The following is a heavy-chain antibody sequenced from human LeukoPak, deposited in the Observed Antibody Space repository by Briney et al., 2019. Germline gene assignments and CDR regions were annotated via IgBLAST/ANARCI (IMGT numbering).Heavy chain of an antibody. CDR3: ASGGATSIDY. CDR1: GGSISGGGNY. J-gene: IGHJ4*02. V-gene: IGHV4-31*03. Sequence: PSETLSLTCTVSGGSISGGGNYWSWIRQLPGRGLEWIGYIYYSGTTYYNPSLKSRLTISVDTSKNQFSLWLNSVTAAETAVYFCASGGATSIDYWGLGTLVTVSS. CDR2: IYYSGTT. D-gene: IGHD1-26*01.